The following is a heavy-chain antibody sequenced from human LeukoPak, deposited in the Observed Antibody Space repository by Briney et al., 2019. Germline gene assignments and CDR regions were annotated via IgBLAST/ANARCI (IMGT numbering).Heavy chain of an antibody. CDR1: GIIPSSYV. CDR2: NSGGGGSR. J-gene: IGHJ4*02. D-gene: IGHD3-10*01. CDR3: AKDGPWFGELSDY. V-gene: IGHV3-23*01. Sequence: PGGPMILYCGACGIIPSSYVMSLIHLAPVKVLEWVFANSGGGGSRYYAASLKRRFTISGENSKNALLQQMNSLGADDTAVYYCAKDGPWFGELSDYWGQGTLVTVSS.